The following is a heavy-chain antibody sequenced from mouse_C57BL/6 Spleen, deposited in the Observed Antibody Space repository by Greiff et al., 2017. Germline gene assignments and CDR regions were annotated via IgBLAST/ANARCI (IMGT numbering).Heavy chain of an antibody. D-gene: IGHD4-1*01. V-gene: IGHV5-17*01. J-gene: IGHJ1*03. CDR3: ARNANWLAFDD. CDR1: GFTFSDYG. CDR2: ISSACSNI. Sequence: EVMLVESGGGLVKPGGSLKLSCAASGFTFSDYGMHWVRQAPEKGLEWVAYISSACSNIYYADTVKGRFTIARDNAKNTLFLQMTSLRAEDTAMYYSARNANWLAFDDWGTGTTVTVSS.